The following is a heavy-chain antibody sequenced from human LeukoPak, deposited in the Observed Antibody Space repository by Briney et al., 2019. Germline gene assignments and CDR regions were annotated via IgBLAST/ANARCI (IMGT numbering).Heavy chain of an antibody. CDR1: GFTFSRYA. J-gene: IGHJ4*02. V-gene: IGHV3-23*01. Sequence: PGGSLRLSCAGSGFTFSRYAMSWVRQAPGKGLEWVSVISGTGSDTYYADSVKGRFTISRDNSKNTLFLQMYSLRAEDTAAYYCAKPREYSSTWFGVDHWGQGSLVTVSS. CDR2: ISGTGSDT. D-gene: IGHD6-13*01. CDR3: AKPREYSSTWFGVDH.